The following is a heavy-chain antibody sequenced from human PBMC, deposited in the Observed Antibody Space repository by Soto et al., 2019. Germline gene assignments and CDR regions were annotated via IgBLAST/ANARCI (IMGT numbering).Heavy chain of an antibody. CDR2: IYPGDSDT. Sequence: GESLKISCKGYGYTFTDYWLGWVRQMPGNGLELIGLIYPGDSDTRYSPSFQGRVTISADKSISTAFLQWSSLRASDTAMYYCASQKTVIRGPLSSNWFDPWGQGTLVTVSS. D-gene: IGHD1-1*01. J-gene: IGHJ5*02. V-gene: IGHV5-51*01. CDR1: GYTFTDYW. CDR3: ASQKTVIRGPLSSNWFDP.